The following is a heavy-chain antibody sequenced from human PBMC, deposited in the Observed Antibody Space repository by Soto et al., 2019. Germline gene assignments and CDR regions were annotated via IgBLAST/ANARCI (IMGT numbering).Heavy chain of an antibody. CDR3: ARELKASYDILTGYWEPDGMAV. CDR1: GFTLIDYW. D-gene: IGHD3-9*01. Sequence: GGSLRLSCVASGFTLIDYWMTWVRQAPGRGLEWVSNIKRDGSEKYYGGSVKGRFTISRDNAKNSLYLQMNSLRAEDTAVYYCARELKASYDILTGYWEPDGMAVWSQGTTVTVSS. V-gene: IGHV3-7*01. J-gene: IGHJ6*02. CDR2: IKRDGSEK.